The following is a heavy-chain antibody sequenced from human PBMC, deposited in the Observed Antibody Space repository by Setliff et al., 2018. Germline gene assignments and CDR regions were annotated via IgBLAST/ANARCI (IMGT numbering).Heavy chain of an antibody. V-gene: IGHV3-15*07. CDR1: GFTFSYAW. CDR3: TTDRAAFDI. CDR2: SKSKTAGGAI. Sequence: GGSLRLSCAASGFTFSYAWMHWVRQAPGKGLEWVGRSKSKTAGGAIDYAAPVKGRFTISRDDSKNTLYLQMSSLKTEDTAMYYCTTDRAAFDIWGQGTMVTVSS. J-gene: IGHJ3*02.